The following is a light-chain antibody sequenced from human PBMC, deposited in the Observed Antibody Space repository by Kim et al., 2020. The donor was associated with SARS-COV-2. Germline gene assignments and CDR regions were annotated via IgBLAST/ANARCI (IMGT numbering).Light chain of an antibody. J-gene: IGKJ4*01. Sequence: EIVMTQTPATLSVSPGERATLSCRASQGISVSLAWYQQKPGQAPRLLIYGASTRATGIPARFSGRGSGTEFTLTISSLQSEDFAVYSCQQYNNWPITFGGGTKVDIK. V-gene: IGKV3-15*01. CDR1: QGISVS. CDR2: GAS. CDR3: QQYNNWPIT.